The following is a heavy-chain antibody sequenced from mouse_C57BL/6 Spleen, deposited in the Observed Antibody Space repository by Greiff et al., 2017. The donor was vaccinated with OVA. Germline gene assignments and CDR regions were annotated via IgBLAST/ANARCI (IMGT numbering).Heavy chain of an antibody. CDR3: ARSPYGNYVGYAMDY. D-gene: IGHD2-1*01. J-gene: IGHJ4*01. CDR2: IHPNSGST. Sequence: QVQLQQPGAELVKPGASVKLSCKASGYTFTSYWMHWVKQRPGQGLEWIGMIHPNSGSTNYNEKFKSKATLTVDKSSSTAYMQLSSLTSEDSAVYYGARSPYGNYVGYAMDYWGQGTSVTVSS. V-gene: IGHV1-64*01. CDR1: GYTFTSYW.